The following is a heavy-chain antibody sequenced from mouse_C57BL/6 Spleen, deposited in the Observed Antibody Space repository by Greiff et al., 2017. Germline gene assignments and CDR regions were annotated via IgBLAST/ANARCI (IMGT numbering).Heavy chain of an antibody. D-gene: IGHD1-1*01. CDR2: INYDGSST. Sequence: EVKLMESEGGLVQPGSSMKLSCTASGFTFSDYYMAWVRQVPEKGLEWVANINYDGSSTYYLDSLKSRFIISRDNAKNILYLQMSSLKSEDTATYYCAIELLREWYFDVWGTGTTVTVSS. CDR1: GFTFSDYY. CDR3: AIELLREWYFDV. V-gene: IGHV5-16*01. J-gene: IGHJ1*03.